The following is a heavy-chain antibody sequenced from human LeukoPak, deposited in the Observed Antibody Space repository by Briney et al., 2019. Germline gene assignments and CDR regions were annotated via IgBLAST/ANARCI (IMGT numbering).Heavy chain of an antibody. D-gene: IGHD3-22*01. V-gene: IGHV1-24*01. CDR2: FDPEDGET. J-gene: IGHJ4*02. CDR3: ATDRPGGDSSRY. CDR1: GYTLTELP. Sequence: VASVKVSCKVSGYTLTELPMHWVRQAPGKGLEWMGGFDPEDGETIYAQKFQGRVTMTEDTSTDTAYMELSSLRSEDTAVYYCATDRPGGDSSRYWGQGTLVTVSS.